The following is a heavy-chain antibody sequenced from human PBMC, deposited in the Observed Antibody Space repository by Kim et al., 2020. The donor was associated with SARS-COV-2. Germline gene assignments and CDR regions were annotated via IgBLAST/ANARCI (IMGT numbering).Heavy chain of an antibody. CDR3: ARRSGWYYYFDS. J-gene: IGHJ4*02. Sequence: DTEYGPSFQGQVTISADKSISTAYLQWSSLKASDTAMYYCARRSGWYYYFDSWGQGTLVTVSS. V-gene: IGHV5-51*01. D-gene: IGHD6-19*01. CDR2: DT.